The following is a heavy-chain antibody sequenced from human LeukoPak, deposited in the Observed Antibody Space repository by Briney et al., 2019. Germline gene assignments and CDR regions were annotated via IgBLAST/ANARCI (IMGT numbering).Heavy chain of an antibody. CDR2: ISGSGGST. V-gene: IGHV3-23*01. CDR1: GFTFSDYY. J-gene: IGHJ4*02. Sequence: GGSLRLSCAASGFTFSDYYMSWVRQAPGKGLEWVSAISGSGGSTYYADSVKGRFTISRDNSKNTLYLQMNSLRAEDTAVYYCAKGEMTTVTTTTFFDYWGQGTLVTVSS. D-gene: IGHD4-17*01. CDR3: AKGEMTTVTTTTFFDY.